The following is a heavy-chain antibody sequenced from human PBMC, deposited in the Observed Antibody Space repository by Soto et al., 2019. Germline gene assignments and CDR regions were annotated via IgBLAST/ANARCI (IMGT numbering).Heavy chain of an antibody. Sequence: PGGSLRLSCAASGFSFSTSYMAWVRQAPGKGLEWVANITPDGGGKQYVDSVKGRVSISRDNAKSAVYLQMDSLRDEDTAVYYCLSRGADYWGQGTLVTVSS. CDR2: ITPDGGGK. CDR3: LSRGADY. J-gene: IGHJ4*02. V-gene: IGHV3-7*02. CDR1: GFSFSTSY.